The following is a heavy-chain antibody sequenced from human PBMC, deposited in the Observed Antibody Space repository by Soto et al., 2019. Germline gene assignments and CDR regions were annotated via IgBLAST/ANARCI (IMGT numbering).Heavy chain of an antibody. D-gene: IGHD2-15*01. Sequence: GGSLRLSCAASGFSFSLYGMQWVRQAPGKGLEWVAVIWYDGSNKYYADSVKGRFTISRDNSKNTLYVQMNSLRAEDTAVYYCASSTYTPGYHYGMDVWGQGNTVTVSS. CDR1: GFSFSLYG. J-gene: IGHJ6*02. CDR3: ASSTYTPGYHYGMDV. V-gene: IGHV3-33*01. CDR2: IWYDGSNK.